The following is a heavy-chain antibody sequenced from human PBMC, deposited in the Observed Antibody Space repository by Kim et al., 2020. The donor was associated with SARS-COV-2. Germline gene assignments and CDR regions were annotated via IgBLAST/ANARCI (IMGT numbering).Heavy chain of an antibody. V-gene: IGHV1-18*01. CDR1: GYTFTNSG. J-gene: IGHJ4*02. Sequence: ASVKVSCKASGYTFTNSGISWVRQAPGQGLEWMGWIGAYNGHAKYAQKLHGRVTMTTDTSTSTAYMELRSLRSDDTAVYYCVRVPITGGATFDYWGQGTL. CDR2: IGAYNGHA. D-gene: IGHD1-26*01. CDR3: VRVPITGGATFDY.